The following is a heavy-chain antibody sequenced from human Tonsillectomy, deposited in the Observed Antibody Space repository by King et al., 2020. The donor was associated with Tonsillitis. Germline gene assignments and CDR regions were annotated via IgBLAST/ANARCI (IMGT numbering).Heavy chain of an antibody. Sequence: EVQLVESGGGLVQPGGSLRLSCAASGFSFSNYWMHWVRQAPGKGLVWVSRLYRDGRRTSYADSVKGRFTISRDNAKNTLYLQMSSLRDEDTAVYYCAREESFYNSERQSDAFDFWGQGTMVTVSS. CDR3: AREESFYNSERQSDAFDF. CDR2: LYRDGRRT. D-gene: IGHD5-24*01. CDR1: GFSFSNYW. J-gene: IGHJ3*01. V-gene: IGHV3-74*01.